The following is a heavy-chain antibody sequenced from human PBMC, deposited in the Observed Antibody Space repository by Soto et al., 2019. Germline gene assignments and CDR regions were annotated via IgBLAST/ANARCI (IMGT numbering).Heavy chain of an antibody. CDR3: ARETGLRSSGWSYYFDF. CDR1: GFTLSSYS. V-gene: IGHV3-48*02. CDR2: ISGSGGTI. D-gene: IGHD6-19*01. J-gene: IGHJ4*02. Sequence: EVQLVESGGGLVPTGGSLRLSCAACGFTLSSYSMHWVRQAPGKGLEWVSYISGSGGTIYYADSVKGRFTISRDNGKNSLSVQMNSLRDEDTAVYFFARETGLRSSGWSYYFDFWGQGTLVTVSS.